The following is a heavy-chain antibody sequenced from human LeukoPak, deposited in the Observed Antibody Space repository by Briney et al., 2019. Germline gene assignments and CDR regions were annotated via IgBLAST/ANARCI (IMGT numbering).Heavy chain of an antibody. CDR3: AARGQGSSLSYFVY. CDR2: ISDSVTT. Sequence: SESLSLTCTVSGVSVSSGTFDWSWIRQPPGKGLEWIGYISDSVTTNYSSSLKTRVPISVDPPKNQFSRKLRSVTAADTAVYYCAARGQGSSLSYFVYWGQGTPGHRLL. V-gene: IGHV4-61*01. CDR1: GVSVSSGTFD. J-gene: IGHJ4*02. D-gene: IGHD3-10*01.